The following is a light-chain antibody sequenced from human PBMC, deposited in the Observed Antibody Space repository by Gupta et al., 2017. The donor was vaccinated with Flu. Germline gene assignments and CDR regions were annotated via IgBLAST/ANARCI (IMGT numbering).Light chain of an antibody. J-gene: IGKJ3*01. Sequence: DIQMTQSPSSLSASVGDRVTITCRTSQRISSYLNWYQQKPGKGPKLLITAASHLHSGVTSRFSGSGSGTDFTLTISRLQPEDFATYYRQQSYSTAFGPGTKVDLK. CDR2: AAS. CDR1: QRISSY. CDR3: QQSYSTA. V-gene: IGKV1-39*01.